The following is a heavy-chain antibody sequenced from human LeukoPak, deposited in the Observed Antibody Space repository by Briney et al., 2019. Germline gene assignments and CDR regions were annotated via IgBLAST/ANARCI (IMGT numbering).Heavy chain of an antibody. CDR3: VAAAGTDYYYYYMDV. Sequence: ASVKVSCKASGYTFTGYYMHWVRQAPGQGLEWMGWINPNSGGTNYAQKFQGRVTMTRDTSISTAYMELSRLRSDDTAVYYCVAAAGTDYYYYYMDVWGKGTTVTVSS. D-gene: IGHD6-13*01. CDR1: GYTFTGYY. J-gene: IGHJ6*03. V-gene: IGHV1-2*02. CDR2: INPNSGGT.